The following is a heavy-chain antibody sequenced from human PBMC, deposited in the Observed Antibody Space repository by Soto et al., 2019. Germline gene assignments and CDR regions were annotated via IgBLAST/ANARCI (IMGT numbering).Heavy chain of an antibody. CDR3: ATNPLS. Sequence: GGSLRLSCAVSGFSANSNYMNWVRQAPGKGLEWVSVTNSGGSTDYADSVKGRFIVSRDNSRNILYLQMNDLRVEDTAVYYCATNPLSWGQGTLVTVSS. CDR2: TNSGGST. CDR1: GFSANSNY. J-gene: IGHJ5*02. V-gene: IGHV3-66*01.